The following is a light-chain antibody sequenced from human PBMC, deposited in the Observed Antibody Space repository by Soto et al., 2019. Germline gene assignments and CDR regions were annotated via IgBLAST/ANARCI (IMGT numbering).Light chain of an antibody. Sequence: SYELTQPPSVSVAPGQTARITCGGNNIGIYSVRWYQQRPGQAPVLVVYDGSDRPSGIPERFSGSNSGNTATLTIGRVEAADEADSYCQVWDNNGGHNYVFGTGTKVTVL. CDR1: NIGIYS. CDR2: DGS. CDR3: QVWDNNGGHNYV. V-gene: IGLV3-21*02. J-gene: IGLJ1*01.